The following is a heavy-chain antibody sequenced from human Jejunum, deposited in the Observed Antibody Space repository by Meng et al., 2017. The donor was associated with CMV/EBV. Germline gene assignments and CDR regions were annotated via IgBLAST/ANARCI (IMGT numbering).Heavy chain of an antibody. Sequence: SGFTFRTYDMHWVRQATGKGLEWVSGIGLVGDTYYSVSVKGRFTISRENAKNSFYLQMSSLRAGDTAVYYCARMGGTTGSAFEIWGQGTMVTVSS. D-gene: IGHD1-1*01. CDR1: GFTFRTYD. J-gene: IGHJ3*02. CDR2: IGLVGDT. CDR3: ARMGGTTGSAFEI. V-gene: IGHV3-13*01.